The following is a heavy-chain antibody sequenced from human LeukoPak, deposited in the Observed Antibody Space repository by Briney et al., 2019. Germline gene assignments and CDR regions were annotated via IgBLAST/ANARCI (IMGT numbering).Heavy chain of an antibody. Sequence: SVKVSCKASGGTFSSYAISWVRQAPGQGLEWMGRIIPIFGTANYAQKFQGRVTITTDESTSTAYMELSSLRSEDMAVYYCAGEQLVPIHYYYMDVWGKGTTVTVSS. D-gene: IGHD6-6*01. CDR3: AGEQLVPIHYYYMDV. V-gene: IGHV1-69*05. CDR1: GGTFSSYA. J-gene: IGHJ6*03. CDR2: IIPIFGTA.